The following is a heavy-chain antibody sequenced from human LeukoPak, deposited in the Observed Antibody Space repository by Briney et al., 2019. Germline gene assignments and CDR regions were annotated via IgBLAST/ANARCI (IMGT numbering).Heavy chain of an antibody. V-gene: IGHV3-7*01. J-gene: IGHJ4*02. D-gene: IGHD2-2*02. CDR1: GFTFSSYW. Sequence: GGSLRLSCAASGFTFSSYWMSWVRQAPGKGLEWVANIKQDGSEKYYVDSVKGRFTISRDNAKNSLYLQMNRLRAEDTAVYYCARDGYGDIVVVPAAIYFDYWGQGTLVTVSS. CDR3: ARDGYGDIVVVPAAIYFDY. CDR2: IKQDGSEK.